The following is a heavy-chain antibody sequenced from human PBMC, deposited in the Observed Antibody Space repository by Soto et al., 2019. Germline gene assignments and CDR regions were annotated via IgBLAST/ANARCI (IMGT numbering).Heavy chain of an antibody. D-gene: IGHD6-13*01. Sequence: QVQLVQSGAEVKRPGASVKVSCKTSGYTFITYEINWVRQATRQGLEWMGWMNPRSGNTGYAQKFQGRVAMTRNTSIDTAYMELTNLTSDDTAVYYCARGDSFTSSWYWFDPWGQGTLVTVSS. J-gene: IGHJ5*02. CDR2: MNPRSGNT. CDR3: ARGDSFTSSWYWFDP. V-gene: IGHV1-8*01. CDR1: GYTFITYE.